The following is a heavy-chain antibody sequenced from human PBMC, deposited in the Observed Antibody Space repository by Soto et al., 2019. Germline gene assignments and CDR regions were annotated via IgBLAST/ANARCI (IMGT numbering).Heavy chain of an antibody. Sequence: GGSLRLSCAASGFNFITYSLNWVRQAPGKGLEWVASISSSAIYIDYADSVKGRFAISRDDSKQTAYLEMKSLRAEDTAVYYCGRDPYSGARYYLDLWGQGTQVTVSS. D-gene: IGHD1-26*01. CDR1: GFNFITYS. CDR3: GRDPYSGARYYLDL. CDR2: ISSSAIYI. J-gene: IGHJ4*02. V-gene: IGHV3-21*01.